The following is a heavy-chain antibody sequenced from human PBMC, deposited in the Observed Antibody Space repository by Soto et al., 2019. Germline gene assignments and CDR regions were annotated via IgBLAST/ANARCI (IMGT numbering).Heavy chain of an antibody. V-gene: IGHV3-23*01. Sequence: PGGSLRLSCAASGFTFSSYAMSWVRQAPGKGLEWVSAISGSGGSTYYADSVKGRFTISRDNSKNTLYLQMNSLRAGDTAVYYCAEDRSYTAMATDFDYWGQGTLVTVS. J-gene: IGHJ4*02. D-gene: IGHD5-18*01. CDR3: AEDRSYTAMATDFDY. CDR2: ISGSGGST. CDR1: GFTFSSYA.